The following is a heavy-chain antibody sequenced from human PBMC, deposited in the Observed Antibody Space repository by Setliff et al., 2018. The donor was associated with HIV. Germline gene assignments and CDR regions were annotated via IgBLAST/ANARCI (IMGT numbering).Heavy chain of an antibody. CDR3: ARNVDTAMATDY. Sequence: SETLSLTCAVSGGSISSGGYSWSWIRQPPGKGLEWIGYIYHSGSTYYNPSLKSRVTISVDRSKNQFSLKLSSVTAADTAVYYCARNVDTAMATDYWGQGTLVTVSS. CDR2: IYHSGST. V-gene: IGHV4-30-2*01. J-gene: IGHJ4*02. CDR1: GGSISSGGYS. D-gene: IGHD5-18*01.